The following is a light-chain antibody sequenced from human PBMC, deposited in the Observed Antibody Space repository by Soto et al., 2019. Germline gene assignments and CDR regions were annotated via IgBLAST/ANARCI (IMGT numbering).Light chain of an antibody. J-gene: IGKJ4*01. Sequence: EIVLTQSPATMSLSPGDRATLSCMARQRVSSYLAWYQQKPGQAHRLLLYDASNMATGIPARFSGSGSGTDFTLTISSLEPEDFEVYYCQQRSNWPLTFGGGTTVEIK. CDR3: QQRSNWPLT. V-gene: IGKV3-11*01. CDR1: QRVSSY. CDR2: DAS.